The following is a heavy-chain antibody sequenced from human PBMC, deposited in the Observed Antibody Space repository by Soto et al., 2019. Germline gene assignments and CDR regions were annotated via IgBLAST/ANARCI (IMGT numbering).Heavy chain of an antibody. CDR3: ARSSLAVAGLDY. CDR1: GGTFSSYA. CDR2: INPNSGGT. D-gene: IGHD6-19*01. J-gene: IGHJ4*02. Sequence: ASVKVSCKASGGTFSSYAISWVRQAPGQGLEWMGWINPNSGGTNYAQKFQGWVTMTRDTSISTAYMELSRLRSDDTAVYYCARSSLAVAGLDYWGQGTLVTVPS. V-gene: IGHV1-2*04.